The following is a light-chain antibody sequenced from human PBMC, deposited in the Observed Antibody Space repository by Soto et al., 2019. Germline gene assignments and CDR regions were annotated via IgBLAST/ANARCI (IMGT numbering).Light chain of an antibody. Sequence: EIVLTQSPGTLSLSPGERATLSCRASQSVSSTYFAWYQQRFGQAPRLLIYGASTRATGIPDRFSGSGSGTDFTLTISRLEPEAFAVYYCQHYGSSSWTFGQGTKVEIK. CDR2: GAS. CDR3: QHYGSSSWT. V-gene: IGKV3-20*01. CDR1: QSVSSTY. J-gene: IGKJ1*01.